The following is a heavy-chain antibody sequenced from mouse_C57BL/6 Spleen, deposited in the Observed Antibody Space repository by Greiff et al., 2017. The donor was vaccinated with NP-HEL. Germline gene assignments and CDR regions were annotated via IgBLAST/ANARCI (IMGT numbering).Heavy chain of an antibody. J-gene: IGHJ4*01. CDR2: ISNLAYSI. V-gene: IGHV5-15*01. D-gene: IGHD1-1*01. CDR3: ARPYYYGSSYAMDD. Sequence: EVKVVESGGGLVQPGGSLKLSCAASGFTFSDYGMAWVRQAPRKGPEWVAFISNLAYSIYYADTVTGRFTISRKNAKNTLYLEMSSLRSEDTAMYYCARPYYYGSSYAMDDWGQGTSVTVSS. CDR1: GFTFSDYG.